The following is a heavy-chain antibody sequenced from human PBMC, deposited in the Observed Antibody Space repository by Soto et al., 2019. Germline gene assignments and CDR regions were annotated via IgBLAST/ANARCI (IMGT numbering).Heavy chain of an antibody. J-gene: IGHJ5*02. CDR1: GGSISSRGYY. CDR2: IYYSGST. Sequence: QLQLQESGPGLVKPSETLSLTCTVSGGSISSRGYYWGWIRQPPGKGLEWIGTIYYSGSTYYNPSLXXXAXXPVDTSKNQFSLKLSSVTAADTAVYYCATSNWFDPWGQGTLVTVSS. CDR3: ATSNWFDP. V-gene: IGHV4-39*01.